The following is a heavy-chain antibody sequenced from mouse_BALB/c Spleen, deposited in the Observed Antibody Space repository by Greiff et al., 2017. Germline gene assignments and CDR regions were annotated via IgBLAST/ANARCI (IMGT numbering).Heavy chain of an antibody. J-gene: IGHJ1*01. CDR1: GDSITSGY. V-gene: IGHV3-8*02. CDR3: ARAQLSYWYFDV. D-gene: IGHD4-1*02. Sequence: EVKLMESGPSLVKPSQTLSLTCSVTGDSITSGYWNWIRKFPGNKLEYMGYISYSGSTYYNPSLKSRISITRDTSKNQYYLQLNSVTTEDTATYYCARAQLSYWYFDVWGAGTTVTVSS. CDR2: ISYSGST.